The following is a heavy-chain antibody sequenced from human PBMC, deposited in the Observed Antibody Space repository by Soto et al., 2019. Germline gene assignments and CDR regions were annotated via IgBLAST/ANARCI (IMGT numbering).Heavy chain of an antibody. CDR3: ARELHYGSGSYYSNYNWFDP. CDR1: GGSFSGYY. CDR2: INHSGST. Sequence: KPSETLSLTCAVYGGSFSGYYWSWIRQPPGKGLEWIGEINHSGSTNYNPSLKSRVTISVDTSKNQFSLKLSSVTAADTAVYCCARELHYGSGSYYSNYNWFDPWGQGTLVTVSS. D-gene: IGHD3-10*01. J-gene: IGHJ5*02. V-gene: IGHV4-34*01.